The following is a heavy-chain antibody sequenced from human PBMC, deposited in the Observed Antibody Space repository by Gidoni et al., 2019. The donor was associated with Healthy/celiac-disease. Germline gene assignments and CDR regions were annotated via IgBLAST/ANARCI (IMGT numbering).Heavy chain of an antibody. V-gene: IGHV4-34*01. CDR2: INHSGST. Sequence: QVQLQQWGAGLLKPSETLSLTCPVYGGSFIGYYWSWIRQPPGKGLEWIGEINHSGSTHYNPSLKSRVTISVDTSKNQFSLKLSSVTAADTAVYYCARRIAVTTPYFDYWGQGTLVTVSS. D-gene: IGHD4-17*01. CDR3: ARRIAVTTPYFDY. J-gene: IGHJ4*02. CDR1: GGSFIGYY.